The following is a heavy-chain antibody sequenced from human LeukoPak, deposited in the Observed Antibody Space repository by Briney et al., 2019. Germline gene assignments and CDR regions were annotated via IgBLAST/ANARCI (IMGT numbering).Heavy chain of an antibody. J-gene: IGHJ4*02. Sequence: PGGSLRLSCAASGFTFSSYWMTWVRQAPGKGLQWVSAISGGGVSTYYADSVRGRFTISRDNSKNTLYLQMNSLRAEDTAVYYCARKVAAPDYWGQGTLVTVSS. CDR1: GFTFSSYW. CDR3: ARKVAAPDY. V-gene: IGHV3-23*01. CDR2: ISGGGVST. D-gene: IGHD6-19*01.